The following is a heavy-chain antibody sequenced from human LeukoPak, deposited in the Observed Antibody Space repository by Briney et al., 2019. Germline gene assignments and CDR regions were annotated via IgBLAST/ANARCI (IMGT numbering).Heavy chain of an antibody. CDR1: GYTFTSYG. CDR2: IIPIFGIA. V-gene: IGHV1-69*04. D-gene: IGHD3-22*01. J-gene: IGHJ6*02. CDR3: ARSYYDSSGYYYSHLDYYYGMDV. Sequence: GASVKVSCKASGYTFTSYGISWVRQAPGQGLEWMGRIIPIFGIANYAQKFQGRVTITADKSTSTAYMELSSLRSEDTAVYYCARSYYDSSGYYYSHLDYYYGMDVWGQGTTVTVSS.